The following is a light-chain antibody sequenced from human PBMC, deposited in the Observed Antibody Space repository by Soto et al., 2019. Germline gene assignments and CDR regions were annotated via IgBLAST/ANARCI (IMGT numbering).Light chain of an antibody. CDR2: DAS. CDR3: QQYNSYSPFT. J-gene: IGKJ3*01. CDR1: QSVSSW. V-gene: IGKV1-5*01. Sequence: MTQSPATLSVSPGERATLSCRASQSVSSWLAWYQQKAGKAPKLLIYDASSLESGVPSRVSGSGSGTEFTLNISSLQPDDFATYYGQQYNSYSPFTFGPGTKVDIK.